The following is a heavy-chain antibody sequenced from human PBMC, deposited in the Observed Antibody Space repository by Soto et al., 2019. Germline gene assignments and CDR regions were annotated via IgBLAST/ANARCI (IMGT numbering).Heavy chain of an antibody. J-gene: IGHJ4*02. Sequence: QVQLQESGPGLVKPSETLSLTCAVSGDAVSNDNYYWSWIRQPPGKGLEWIGYIYYSVTTNYNSYLKSRLSLSVDMSKNQFSLKLASVTAADTAVYFCARSQRGRTAFTFDYWGQGALVTFSS. V-gene: IGHV4-61*01. CDR1: GDAVSNDNYY. D-gene: IGHD3-16*01. CDR3: ARSQRGRTAFTFDY. CDR2: IYYSVTT.